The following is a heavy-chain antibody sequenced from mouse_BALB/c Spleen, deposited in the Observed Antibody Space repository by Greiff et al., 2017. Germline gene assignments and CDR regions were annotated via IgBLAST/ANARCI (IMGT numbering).Heavy chain of an antibody. V-gene: IGHV5-17*02. Sequence: EVHLVESGGGLVQPGGSRKLSCAASGFTFSSFGMHWVRQAPEKGLEWVAYISSGSSTIYYADTVKGRFTISRDNPKNTLFLQMTSLRSEDTAMYYCARSLYYYGSSLYAMDYWGQGTSVTVSS. D-gene: IGHD1-1*01. J-gene: IGHJ4*01. CDR2: ISSGSSTI. CDR3: ARSLYYYGSSLYAMDY. CDR1: GFTFSSFG.